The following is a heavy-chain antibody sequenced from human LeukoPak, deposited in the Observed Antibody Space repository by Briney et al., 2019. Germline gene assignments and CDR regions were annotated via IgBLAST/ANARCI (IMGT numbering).Heavy chain of an antibody. D-gene: IGHD3-22*01. Sequence: ASVKVSCKASGYTFTSYYMHWVRQAPGQGLEWMGIINPSGGSTSYAQKFQGRVTMTRDTSTSTVYMELSSLRSEDTAVYYCARDRGYYDSSGYYAPYYFDYWGQGTLVTVSS. CDR2: INPSGGST. J-gene: IGHJ4*02. CDR1: GYTFTSYY. CDR3: ARDRGYYDSSGYYAPYYFDY. V-gene: IGHV1-46*01.